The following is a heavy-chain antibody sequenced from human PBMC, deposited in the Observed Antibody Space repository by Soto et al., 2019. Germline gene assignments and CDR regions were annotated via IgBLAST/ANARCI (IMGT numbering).Heavy chain of an antibody. D-gene: IGHD5-12*01. CDR3: AKSRSGYQREVFDF. J-gene: IGHJ4*03. Sequence: GGSLRLSCAASGFSFSSYAMSWVRQAPGKGLEWVSGLSGTGGSTSYTDSVQGRFTTSRDSSKNTLYLQMNSLRVEGTAVYFWAKSRSGYQREVFDFRARGSMDPGSS. CDR1: GFSFSSYA. CDR2: LSGTGGST. V-gene: IGHV3-23*01.